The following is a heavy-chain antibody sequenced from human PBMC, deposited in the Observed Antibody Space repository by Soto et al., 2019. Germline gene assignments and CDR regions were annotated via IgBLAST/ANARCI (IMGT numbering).Heavy chain of an antibody. D-gene: IGHD4-17*01. V-gene: IGHV4-30-2*01. Sequence: SETLSLTCVVSGGSISSGSYSWSWIRQPPGKGLEWIGYVYHSGSTYYNPSLRSRVTISVDRSKNQFSLKLSSVTAADTAVYYCARFYGDYRNWFDPWGQGTLVTVSS. J-gene: IGHJ5*02. CDR2: VYHSGST. CDR1: GGSISSGSYS. CDR3: ARFYGDYRNWFDP.